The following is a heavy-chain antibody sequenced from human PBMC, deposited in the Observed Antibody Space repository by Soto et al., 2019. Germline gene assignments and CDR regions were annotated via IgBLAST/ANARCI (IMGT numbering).Heavy chain of an antibody. Sequence: PSETLSLTCTVSGGSISSYYWSWIRQPAGKGLEWIGRIYTSGSTNYNPSLKSRVTMSVDTSKNQSSLKLSSVTAADTAVYYCARDSYYDFWSGYQYYYYCMDVWGQGTTVTVSS. CDR3: ARDSYYDFWSGYQYYYYCMDV. V-gene: IGHV4-4*07. J-gene: IGHJ6*02. CDR2: IYTSGST. D-gene: IGHD3-3*01. CDR1: GGSISSYY.